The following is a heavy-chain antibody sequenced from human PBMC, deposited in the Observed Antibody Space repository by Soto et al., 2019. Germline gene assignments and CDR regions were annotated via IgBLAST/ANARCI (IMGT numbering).Heavy chain of an antibody. J-gene: IGHJ5*02. CDR1: GGSFSGYY. Sequence: SENPSLTCAVYGGSFSGYYWSWIRQPPGKGLDWIGEINHSGSTNYNPSLKSRVTISVDTSKNQFSLKLSSVTAADTAVYYCASVPPWFLWNPRVGWLDPWVQVSLVT. CDR3: ASVPPWFLWNPRVGWLDP. D-gene: IGHD1-1*01. V-gene: IGHV4-34*01. CDR2: INHSGST.